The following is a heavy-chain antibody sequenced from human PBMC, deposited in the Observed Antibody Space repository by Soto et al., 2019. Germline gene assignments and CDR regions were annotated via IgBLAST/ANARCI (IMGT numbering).Heavy chain of an antibody. CDR2: INPDGRVT. Sequence: EVQLVESGGGLVQPGGSLTLSCAASGFTFNTYWVHWVRQAPGKGVVWVSRINPDGRVTNYADSVKGRFTISRDNAQNTLYLQMNSLTPDDTAVYYCARVVQGAWYFDLWGRGTLVTVSS. CDR3: ARVVQGAWYFDL. CDR1: GFTFNTYW. J-gene: IGHJ2*01. D-gene: IGHD1-1*01. V-gene: IGHV3-74*01.